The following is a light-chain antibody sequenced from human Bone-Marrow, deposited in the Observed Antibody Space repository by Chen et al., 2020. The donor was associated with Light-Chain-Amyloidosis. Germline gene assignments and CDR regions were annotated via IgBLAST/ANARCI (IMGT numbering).Light chain of an antibody. J-gene: IGLJ3*02. V-gene: IGLV1-40*01. Sequence: SVLTHPPSVSGAPGQRVTISSTGSSSNIGAGYDVHWYQQRPGTAPKLLLYGNSNRPSGVTDRFSGSKSGTSASLAITGLQAEDEADYYCQSYDSSRWVFGGGTKLTVL. CDR3: QSYDSSRWV. CDR2: GNS. CDR1: SSNIGAGYD.